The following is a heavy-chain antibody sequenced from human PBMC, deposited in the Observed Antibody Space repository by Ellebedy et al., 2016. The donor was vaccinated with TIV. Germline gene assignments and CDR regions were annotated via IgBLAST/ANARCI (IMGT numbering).Heavy chain of an antibody. CDR3: ARLSGMWSGVDTAMAPYFDY. V-gene: IGHV4-59*08. Sequence: MPSETLSLTCTVPGGSISSYYWSWIRQPPGKGLEWIGYIYYSGSTNYNPSLKSPFTISVDTSKNQFSLNLSHVTAADTAVYYCARLSGMWSGVDTAMAPYFDYWGQGTLVAVSS. J-gene: IGHJ4*02. CDR2: IYYSGST. D-gene: IGHD5-18*01. CDR1: GGSISSYY.